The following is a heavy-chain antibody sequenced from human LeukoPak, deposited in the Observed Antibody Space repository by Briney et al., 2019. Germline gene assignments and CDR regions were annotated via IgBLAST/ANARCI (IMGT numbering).Heavy chain of an antibody. CDR2: ISGSGGST. V-gene: IGHV3-23*01. D-gene: IGHD1-26*01. CDR1: GFTFSNYA. J-gene: IGHJ6*03. Sequence: GSLRLSCAASGFTFSNYAMSWVRQAPGRGLEWVSAISGSGGSTYYADSVKGRFTISRDKSQNTLYLQMNSLRAEDTAVYYCAKSSGAGFYYYMDVWGKGTTVTVSS. CDR3: AKSSGAGFYYYMDV.